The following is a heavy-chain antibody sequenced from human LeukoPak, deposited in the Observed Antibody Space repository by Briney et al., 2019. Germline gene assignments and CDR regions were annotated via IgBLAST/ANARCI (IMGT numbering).Heavy chain of an antibody. CDR2: ILKDGSKK. CDR3: ARDLIRGCSGSCLNY. V-gene: IGHV3-30*04. CDR1: GLTVSGYA. J-gene: IGHJ4*02. D-gene: IGHD3-10*02. Sequence: GKSLRLSCAASGLTVSGYAMHWVRQAPGRGLGWVAIILKDGSKKNYAASMKGRFTLSRVTCKNTVCMEMNSLRGEDTAIYYCARDLIRGCSGSCLNYWGRGTLVTVSS.